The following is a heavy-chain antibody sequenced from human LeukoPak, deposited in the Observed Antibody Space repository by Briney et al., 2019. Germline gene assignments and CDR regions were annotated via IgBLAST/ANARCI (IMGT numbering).Heavy chain of an antibody. CDR2: ISATSTYI. Sequence: GGSLRLSCAASGFTFSTYTMNWVRQAPGKGLEWVPSISATSTYIYYADSVKGRFTISRDNAKTSLYLQMNSLRAEDTAVYYCARDNCFDYWGQGTRVTVSS. J-gene: IGHJ4*02. V-gene: IGHV3-21*01. CDR3: ARDNCFDY. CDR1: GFTFSTYT.